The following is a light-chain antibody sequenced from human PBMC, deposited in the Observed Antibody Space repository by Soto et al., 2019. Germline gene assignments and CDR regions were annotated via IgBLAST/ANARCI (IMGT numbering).Light chain of an antibody. Sequence: DIQLTQSPSFLSASVGDRVTITCRASQGIYTNLAWYQQKPGKVPKLLIYAASTLQSGAPSRFSGSGSGTEFTLTISSLQPEDFTTYYCQQLDSYPWTFGQGTRVEIK. CDR1: QGIYTN. V-gene: IGKV1-9*01. CDR3: QQLDSYPWT. CDR2: AAS. J-gene: IGKJ1*01.